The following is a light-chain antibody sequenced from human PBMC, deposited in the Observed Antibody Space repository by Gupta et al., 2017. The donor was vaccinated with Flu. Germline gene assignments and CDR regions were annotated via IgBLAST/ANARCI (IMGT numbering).Light chain of an antibody. J-gene: IGLJ1*01. V-gene: IGLV2-14*01. Sequence: QSALTQPASVSGSPGQSITISCTGTSSDVGAYHYVSWYQQHPGKAPKLMIDEVSNRPSGVSKRAAAYKSGTTALTNISGHQAEDEAYYDCTSSTRSSTPVFGTGTKVTVL. CDR2: EVS. CDR3: TSSTRSSTPV. CDR1: SSDVGAYHY.